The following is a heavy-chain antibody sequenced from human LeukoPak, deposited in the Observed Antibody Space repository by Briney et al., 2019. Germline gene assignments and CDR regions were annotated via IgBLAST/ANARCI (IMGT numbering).Heavy chain of an antibody. J-gene: IGHJ2*01. CDR1: GGSISRGGYY. CDR3: ARMVYEEGYYGSSGYWYFDL. V-gene: IGHV4-31*03. Sequence: PSQTLSLTCTVSGGSISRGGYYWSWIRQHPGKGLEWIGYIYYSGSTYYNPPRKSRVTISVDTSKNQFSLKLSSVTAADTAVYYCARMVYEEGYYGSSGYWYFDLWGRGTLVTVSS. CDR2: IYYSGST. D-gene: IGHD3-22*01.